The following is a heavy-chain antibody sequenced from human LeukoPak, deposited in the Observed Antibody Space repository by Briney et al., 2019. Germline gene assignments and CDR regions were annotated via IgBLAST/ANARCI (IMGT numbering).Heavy chain of an antibody. D-gene: IGHD3-10*01. CDR1: GYTFTNYG. J-gene: IGHJ4*02. CDR3: ARDLRLDGSGSIGDY. Sequence: ASVKVSCKASGYTFTNYGISWVRQAPGQGLEWMGWISAYNGNTNYAQKLQGRVTMTTDTSTSTAYMGLRSLRSDDTAVYYCARDLRLDGSGSIGDYWGQGTLVTVSS. CDR2: ISAYNGNT. V-gene: IGHV1-18*01.